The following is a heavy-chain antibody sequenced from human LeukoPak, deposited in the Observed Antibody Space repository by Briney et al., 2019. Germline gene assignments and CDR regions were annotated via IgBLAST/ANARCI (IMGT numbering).Heavy chain of an antibody. CDR2: IIPIFGTA. J-gene: IGHJ3*02. Sequence: GSSVKVSCKASGGTFSSYAISWVRQAPGQGLEWMGGIIPIFGTANYAQKFQGRVTITADESTSTAYMELSSLRSEDTAVYYCARVRVARYDAFDIWGQGTMVTVSS. V-gene: IGHV1-69*01. D-gene: IGHD3-16*02. CDR1: GGTFSSYA. CDR3: ARVRVARYDAFDI.